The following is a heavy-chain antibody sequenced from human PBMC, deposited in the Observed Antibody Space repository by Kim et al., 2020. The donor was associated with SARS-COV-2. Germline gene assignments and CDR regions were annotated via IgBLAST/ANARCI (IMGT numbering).Heavy chain of an antibody. CDR2: IYYSGST. J-gene: IGHJ6*03. CDR1: GGSISSGDYY. Sequence: SETLSLTCTVSGGSISSGDYYWSWIRQPPGKGLEWIGYIYYSGSTYYNPSLKSRVTISVDTSKNQFSLKLSSVTAADTAVYYCAREGRYYYYMDVWGKGTTVTVSS. V-gene: IGHV4-30-4*01. CDR3: AREGRYYYYMDV.